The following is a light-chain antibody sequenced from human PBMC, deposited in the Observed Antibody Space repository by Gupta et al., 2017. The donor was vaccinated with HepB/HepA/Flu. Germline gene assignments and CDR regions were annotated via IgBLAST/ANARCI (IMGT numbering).Light chain of an antibody. Sequence: QSALTQPASVSGSPGQSITISCTGTSSDVGGYNYVSWYQQHPGKAPKLMIYDVSNRPSGVSNRSAGSNSGTTAFLTISGLQAEDDADYYCSSYTSSSTYVFGTGTKVTVL. V-gene: IGLV2-14*01. CDR3: SSYTSSSTYV. CDR1: SSDVGGYNY. J-gene: IGLJ1*01. CDR2: DVS.